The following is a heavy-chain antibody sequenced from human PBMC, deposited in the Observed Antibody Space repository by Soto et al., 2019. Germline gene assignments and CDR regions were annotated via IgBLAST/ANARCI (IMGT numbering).Heavy chain of an antibody. CDR1: GYTFTSYY. Sequence: ASVKVSCKASGYTFTSYYMHWVRQASGQGLEWMGIINPSGGSTSYAQKFQGRVTMTRDTSTSTVYMELSSLRSEDTAVYYCASLAAAGREFDYWGQGTLVTVSS. CDR3: ASLAAAGREFDY. V-gene: IGHV1-46*01. D-gene: IGHD6-13*01. J-gene: IGHJ4*02. CDR2: INPSGGST.